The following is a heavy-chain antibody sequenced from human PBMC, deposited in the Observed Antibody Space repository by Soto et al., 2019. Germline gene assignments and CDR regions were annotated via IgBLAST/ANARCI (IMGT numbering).Heavy chain of an antibody. J-gene: IGHJ6*03. CDR3: ARGGRNYGYYYYYMDV. Sequence: EVQLVESGGGLVQPGGSLRLSYAASGFTVSSNYMSWVRQAPGKGLEWVSVIYSGGSTYYADSVKGRFTISRDNSKNTLYLQMNILRAEDTAVYYCARGGRNYGYYYYYMDVWGKGTTVTVSS. CDR2: IYSGGST. V-gene: IGHV3-66*01. CDR1: GFTVSSNY. D-gene: IGHD4-17*01.